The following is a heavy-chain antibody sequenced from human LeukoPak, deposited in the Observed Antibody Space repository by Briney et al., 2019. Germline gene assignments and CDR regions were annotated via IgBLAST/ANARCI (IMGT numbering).Heavy chain of an antibody. J-gene: IGHJ4*02. CDR1: RDTFTSYY. CDR3: ASSYGDY. V-gene: IGHV1-46*01. CDR2: INPSGGST. Sequence: ASVKVSCEASRDTFTSYYMHWVRQAPGQGLEWMGIINPSGGSTSYAQKFQGRVTMTRDTSTSTVYMELSSLRSEDTAVYYCASSYGDYWGQGTLVTVSS. D-gene: IGHD5-18*01.